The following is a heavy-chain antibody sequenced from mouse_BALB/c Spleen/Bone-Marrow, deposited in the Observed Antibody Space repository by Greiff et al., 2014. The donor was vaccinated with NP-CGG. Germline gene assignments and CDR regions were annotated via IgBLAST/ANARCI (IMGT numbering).Heavy chain of an antibody. J-gene: IGHJ1*01. CDR1: GYTFTSYW. D-gene: IGHD2-13*01. CDR2: INPSNGYT. V-gene: IGHV1-7*01. CDR3: ASDSYFDV. Sequence: VQLQQSGAELAKPGASVKMSCKASGYTFTSYWMHWVKQRPGQGLEWIGYINPSNGYTEYNQKFKDKATLTADKSSSTAYMQPSSPTSEDSAGYYCASDSYFDVWGAGTTLTVSS.